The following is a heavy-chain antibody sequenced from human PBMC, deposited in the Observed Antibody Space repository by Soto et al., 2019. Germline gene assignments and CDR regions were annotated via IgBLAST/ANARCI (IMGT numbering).Heavy chain of an antibody. V-gene: IGHV3-23*01. J-gene: IGHJ5*02. Sequence: EVQLFESGGGLVQPGGSLRLSCAASGFTFSSYAMSWVRQAPGKVLEWVSAISGSGGSTYYADSVTGRFTISIDNSKNTLYLQMNRLRAEDTAVYYCAKDRAPRFIITTAPGGAFDPWGKGTLVTVSS. CDR2: ISGSGGST. D-gene: IGHD3-22*01. CDR3: AKDRAPRFIITTAPGGAFDP. CDR1: GFTFSSYA.